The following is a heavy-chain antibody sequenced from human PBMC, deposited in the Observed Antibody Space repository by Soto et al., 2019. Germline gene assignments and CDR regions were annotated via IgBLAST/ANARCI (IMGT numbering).Heavy chain of an antibody. Sequence: ASVKGSCKASGYNFKRFCISWVRQAPGQGLEWMGWISGYNGNTNYGQRFQGRLTMTADTSTSTAYMELSSLRSDDTAVYYCARHSSSPLIDYWGQGTLVSVSS. CDR3: ARHSSSPLIDY. CDR1: GYNFKRFC. D-gene: IGHD6-6*01. V-gene: IGHV1-18*01. CDR2: ISGYNGNT. J-gene: IGHJ4*02.